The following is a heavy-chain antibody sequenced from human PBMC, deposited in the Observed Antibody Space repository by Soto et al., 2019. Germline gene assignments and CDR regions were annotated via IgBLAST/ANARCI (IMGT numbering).Heavy chain of an antibody. D-gene: IGHD2-2*01. CDR2: ISSSSSTI. V-gene: IGHV3-48*01. Sequence: GGSLRLSCAASGFTFSSYSMNWVRQAPGKGLEWVSYISSSSSTIYYADSVKGRFTISRDNAKNYLYLQMNSLRAEDTAVYYCARGTRYCSSTSCQYDAFDIWGQGTMVTVSS. J-gene: IGHJ3*02. CDR1: GFTFSSYS. CDR3: ARGTRYCSSTSCQYDAFDI.